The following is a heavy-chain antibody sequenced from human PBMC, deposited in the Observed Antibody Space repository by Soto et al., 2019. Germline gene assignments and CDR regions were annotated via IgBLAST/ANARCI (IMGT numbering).Heavy chain of an antibody. CDR2: IWYDGSNK. Sequence: GGSLRLSCAACVFTLSSYCMHGVRQAPGKGLEWVAVIWYDGSNKYYADSVKGRFTISRDNSKNTLYLQMNSLRAEDTAVYYSAGYSSGWYHGYWGQGTLVTVSS. V-gene: IGHV3-33*01. J-gene: IGHJ4*02. D-gene: IGHD6-19*01. CDR1: VFTLSSYC. CDR3: AGYSSGWYHGY.